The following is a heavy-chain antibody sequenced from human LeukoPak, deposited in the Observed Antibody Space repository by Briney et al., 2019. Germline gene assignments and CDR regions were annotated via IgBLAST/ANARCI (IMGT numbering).Heavy chain of an antibody. D-gene: IGHD1-1*01. Sequence: SETLSLTCAVYGGSFSGYYWSWIRQPPGKGLEWIGEINHSGSTNYNPSLKSRVTISVDTFKNQFSLKPSSVTAADTAVYYCARGQLDYYYYYMDVWGKGTTVTVSS. J-gene: IGHJ6*03. CDR1: GGSFSGYY. V-gene: IGHV4-34*01. CDR2: INHSGST. CDR3: ARGQLDYYYYYMDV.